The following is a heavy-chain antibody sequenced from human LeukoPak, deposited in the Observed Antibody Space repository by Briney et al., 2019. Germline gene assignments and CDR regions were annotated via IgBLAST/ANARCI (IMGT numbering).Heavy chain of an antibody. CDR3: AKDTGSPADAITMEDNAF. CDR1: GFTFSSYS. V-gene: IGHV3-48*04. J-gene: IGHJ3*01. D-gene: IGHD3-3*01. CDR2: ISSSSSTI. Sequence: GGSLRLSCAASGFTFSSYSMNWVRQAPGKGLEWVSYISSSSSTICYADSVKGRFTISRDNAKNSLDLQMESLRAEDTAVYYCAKDTGSPADAITMEDNAFWGQGTMVTVSS.